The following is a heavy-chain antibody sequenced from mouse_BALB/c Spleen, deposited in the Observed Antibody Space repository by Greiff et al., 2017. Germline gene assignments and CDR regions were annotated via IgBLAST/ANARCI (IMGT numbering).Heavy chain of an antibody. V-gene: IGHV5-6*02. CDR3: ARRFYDGYYGAMDY. Sequence: EVKLMESGGDLVKPGGSLKLSCAASGFTFSSYGLSWVRQTPDKRLEWVATISSGGSYTYYPDSVKGRFTISRDNAKNTLYLQMSSLKSEDTAMYYCARRFYDGYYGAMDYWGQGTSVTVSS. CDR2: ISSGGSYT. D-gene: IGHD2-3*01. CDR1: GFTFSSYG. J-gene: IGHJ4*01.